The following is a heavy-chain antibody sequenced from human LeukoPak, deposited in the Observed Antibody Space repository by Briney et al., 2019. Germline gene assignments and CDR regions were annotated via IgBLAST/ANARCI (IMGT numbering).Heavy chain of an antibody. V-gene: IGHV3-23*01. CDR1: GFTFSSYA. J-gene: IGHJ6*02. CDR3: VTASQYYHIMDV. CDR2: ISGSGGST. Sequence: PGGSLRLSCAASGFTFSSYAMSWVRQAPGKGLEWVSAISGSGGSTYYADSVKGRFTISRDNAKNTLYLQMNSLRAEDTAVYYCVTASQYYHIMDVWGQGTTVTVSS. D-gene: IGHD1-20*01.